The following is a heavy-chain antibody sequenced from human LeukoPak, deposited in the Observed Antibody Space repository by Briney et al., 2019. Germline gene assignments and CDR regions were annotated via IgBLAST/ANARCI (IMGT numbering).Heavy chain of an antibody. Sequence: GGSLRLSCAASGFTFSETWMHWVRQVPGKGLVWVSRIRNDGSDARYAESVKGRFTISRGNAKNSLYLQMNSLRAEDMALYYCAKSRVAASDVFDLWGQGTMVTVS. CDR2: IRNDGSDA. CDR1: GFTFSETW. D-gene: IGHD1-26*01. V-gene: IGHV3-74*01. J-gene: IGHJ3*01. CDR3: AKSRVAASDVFDL.